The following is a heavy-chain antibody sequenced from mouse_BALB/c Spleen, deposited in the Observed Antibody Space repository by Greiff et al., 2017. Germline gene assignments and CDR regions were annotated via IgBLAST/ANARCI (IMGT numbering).Heavy chain of an antibody. D-gene: IGHD2-10*01. CDR2: IYPGNSDT. Sequence: DVQLQESGTVLARPGASVKMSCKASGYTFTSYWMHWVKQRPGQGLEWIGAIYPGNSDTSYNQKFKGKAKLTEVTSTSTAYMELSSLTNEDSAVYYCTSGGLLWSPRGFAYWGQGTLVTVSA. V-gene: IGHV1-5*01. J-gene: IGHJ3*01. CDR1: GYTFTSYW. CDR3: TSGGLLWSPRGFAY.